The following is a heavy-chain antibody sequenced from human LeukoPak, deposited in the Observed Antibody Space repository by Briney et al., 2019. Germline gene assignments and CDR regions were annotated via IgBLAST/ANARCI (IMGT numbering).Heavy chain of an antibody. CDR2: IYYSGST. J-gene: IGHJ5*02. D-gene: IGHD3-10*01. V-gene: IGHV4-39*01. CDR3: ARVVRGPGPSNWFDP. CDR1: GGSISRSSYY. Sequence: PSETLSLTCTVSGGSISRSSYYWGWIRQPPGKGLEWIGSIYYSGSTYYNPSLKSRVTISVDTSKNQFSLKLSSVTAADTAVYYCARVVRGPGPSNWFDPWGQGTLVTVSS.